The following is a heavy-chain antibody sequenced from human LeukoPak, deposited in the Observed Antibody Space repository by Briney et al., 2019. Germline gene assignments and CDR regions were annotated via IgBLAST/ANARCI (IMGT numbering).Heavy chain of an antibody. CDR1: GGSISSYY. D-gene: IGHD4-17*01. CDR3: ASVDYGDYWIDY. J-gene: IGHJ4*02. Sequence: SETLSLTCTVSGGSISSYYWSWIRQPPGKGLEWIGYIYYSGSTNYNPSLKSRVTISVDTSKNQFSLKLSSVTAADTAVYYCASVDYGDYWIDYWGQGTLVTVSS. V-gene: IGHV4-59*01. CDR2: IYYSGST.